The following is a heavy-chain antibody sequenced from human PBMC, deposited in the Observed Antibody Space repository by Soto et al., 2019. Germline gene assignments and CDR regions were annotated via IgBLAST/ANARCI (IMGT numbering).Heavy chain of an antibody. D-gene: IGHD6-19*01. CDR2: ISGSGGST. CDR3: AKDRRYSSGWEPGDYFDY. Sequence: GGSLRLSCAACGFTFSNYAMNWVRQAPGKGLEWVSAISGSGGSTYYADSVKGRFTISRDNSKNTLYLQMNSLRAEDTAVYYCAKDRRYSSGWEPGDYFDYWGQGTLVTVSS. V-gene: IGHV3-23*01. CDR1: GFTFSNYA. J-gene: IGHJ4*02.